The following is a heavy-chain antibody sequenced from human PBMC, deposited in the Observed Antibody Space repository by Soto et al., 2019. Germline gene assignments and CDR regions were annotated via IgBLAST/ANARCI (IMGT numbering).Heavy chain of an antibody. Sequence: SETLSLTCAVSGGSITSSSYSWGWVRQPPGKGLEWIATFYYSENTHYNPSLESRVTISVDTSKNQFSLKLSSVTAAETAVYYCARLGGHCSSSSCFGFYVMDVWGQGTTVTVS. CDR1: GGSITSSSYS. D-gene: IGHD2-2*01. V-gene: IGHV4-39*01. CDR2: FYYSENT. J-gene: IGHJ6*02. CDR3: ARLGGHCSSSSCFGFYVMDV.